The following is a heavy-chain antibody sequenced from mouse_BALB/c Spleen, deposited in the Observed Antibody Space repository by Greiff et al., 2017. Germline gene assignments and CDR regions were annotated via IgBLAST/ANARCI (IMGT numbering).Heavy chain of an antibody. CDR3: ASHYGSSRDYFDY. J-gene: IGHJ2*01. Sequence: EVKLVESGGDLVKPGGSLKLSCAASGFTFSSYGMSWVRQTPDKRLEWVATISSGGSYTYYPDSVKGRFTISRDNAKNTLYLQMSSLKSEDTAMYYCASHYGSSRDYFDYWGQGTTLTVSS. V-gene: IGHV5-6*01. CDR2: ISSGGSYT. CDR1: GFTFSSYG. D-gene: IGHD1-1*01.